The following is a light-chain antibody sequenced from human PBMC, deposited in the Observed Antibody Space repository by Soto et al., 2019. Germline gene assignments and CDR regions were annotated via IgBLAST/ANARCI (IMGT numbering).Light chain of an antibody. CDR1: SSDVGTYKY. Sequence: QSALTQPRSVSGSPGQSVTISCTGSSSDVGTYKYVSWYQQHPGKAPKLMIYDVSQRPSGVPDRFSGSKSGNTASLTISGLPAEDASDYYCCSYAGRDGSVFGGGTKLTVL. CDR2: DVS. J-gene: IGLJ2*01. CDR3: CSYAGRDGSV. V-gene: IGLV2-11*01.